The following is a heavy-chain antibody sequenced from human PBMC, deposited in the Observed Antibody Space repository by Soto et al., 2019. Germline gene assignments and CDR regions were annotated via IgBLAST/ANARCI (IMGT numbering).Heavy chain of an antibody. J-gene: IGHJ4*02. CDR2: VSHSGST. CDR3: AREYTYGANFVAC. V-gene: IGHV4-31*03. Sequence: QVRLQESGPGLVKPSQTLSLTCTVSGGSISSAAYSWSWIRQHPGKCLEWIVYVSHSGSTYYNPSLKGRVIISVDTCKKQFSLSLTSVPAADTAVDFCAREYTYGANFVACWGQGAVVTVSS. D-gene: IGHD5-18*01. CDR1: GGSISSAAYS.